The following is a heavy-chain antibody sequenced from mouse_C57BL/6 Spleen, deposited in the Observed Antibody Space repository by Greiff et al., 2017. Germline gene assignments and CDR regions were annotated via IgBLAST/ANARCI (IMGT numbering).Heavy chain of an antibody. CDR1: GYTFTSYW. CDR2: IDPSDSYT. Sequence: QVQLQQPGAELVKPGASVKLSCKASGYTFTSYWMQWVKQRPGQGLEWIGEIDPSDSYTNYNQKFKGKATLTVDTSSSTAYMQLSSLTSEDSAVYYCAGQGAYWGQGTLVTVSA. CDR3: AGQGAY. J-gene: IGHJ3*01. V-gene: IGHV1-50*01.